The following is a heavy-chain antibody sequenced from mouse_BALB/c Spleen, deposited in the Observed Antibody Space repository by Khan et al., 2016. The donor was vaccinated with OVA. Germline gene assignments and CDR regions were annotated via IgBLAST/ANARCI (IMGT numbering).Heavy chain of an antibody. V-gene: IGHV1-31*01. CDR2: IDPFNGDT. CDR1: GYSFTSYY. J-gene: IGHJ3*01. D-gene: IGHD2-2*01. Sequence: VQLQQSGPELMKPGTSVKISCKASGYSFTSYYIHWVKQSHGKSLEWIGYIDPFNGDTTYNQKFKGKATLTVDKSSSTAYMQLSSLTSEDSAVYYCARHGYVAWFAYWGQGTLVTVSA. CDR3: ARHGYVAWFAY.